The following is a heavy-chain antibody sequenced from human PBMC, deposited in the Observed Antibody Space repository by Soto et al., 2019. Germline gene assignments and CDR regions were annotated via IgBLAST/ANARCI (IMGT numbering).Heavy chain of an antibody. CDR1: GGSISSGGYS. CDR3: ACKVANPWDGMDV. D-gene: IGHD2-15*01. Sequence: KSSETLSLTCAVSGGSISSGGYSWSWIRQPPGKGLEWIGYIYHSGSTYYNPSLKSRVTISIDRSKNQFSLKLSSVTAADTAMYYCACKVANPWDGMDVWGQGTTVTVSS. CDR2: IYHSGST. V-gene: IGHV4-30-2*01. J-gene: IGHJ6*02.